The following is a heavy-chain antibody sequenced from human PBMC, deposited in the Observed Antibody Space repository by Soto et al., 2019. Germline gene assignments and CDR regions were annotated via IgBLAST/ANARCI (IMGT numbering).Heavy chain of an antibody. CDR3: ARDRVLGSGSMDY. D-gene: IGHD3-10*01. CDR1: GLTFSGYW. J-gene: IGHJ4*02. CDR2: INNDGTTT. V-gene: IGHV3-74*01. Sequence: EVQLVESGGNLVQPGGSLRLSCAASGLTFSGYWMHWVRQAPGKGLIWVSRINNDGTTTNYADSVKGRFTISRDNAKNTVYLQMNSLRAEDTAVYYCARDRVLGSGSMDYWGQGNLVTVSS.